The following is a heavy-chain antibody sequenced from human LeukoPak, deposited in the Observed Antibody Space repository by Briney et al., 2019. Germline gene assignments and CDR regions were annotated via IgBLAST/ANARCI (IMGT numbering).Heavy chain of an antibody. V-gene: IGHV4-61*02. CDR2: IYTSGST. J-gene: IGHJ6*03. Sequence: SQTLSLTCTVSGGSISSGSYYGSWIRQPAGKGLEWIGRIYTSGSTNYNPSLKSRVTISVDTSKNQFSLKLSSVTAADTAVYYCAGNGKYYYGSDPTYYYMDVWGKGTTVTVS. CDR1: GGSISSGSYY. CDR3: AGNGKYYYGSDPTYYYMDV. D-gene: IGHD3-10*01.